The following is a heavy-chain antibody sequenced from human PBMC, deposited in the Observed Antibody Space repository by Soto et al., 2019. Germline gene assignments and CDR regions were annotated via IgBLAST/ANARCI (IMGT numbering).Heavy chain of an antibody. V-gene: IGHV3-23*01. CDR1: GFTFSSYA. J-gene: IGHJ4*02. CDR3: ARLRGMGVFDY. D-gene: IGHD3-16*01. CDR2: ISGSGGST. Sequence: EVQLLESGGGLVQTGGSLRLSCAASGFTFSSYAISWVRQAPGKGLEWVSTISGSGGSTYYADSVKGRFTISRDNSKNTLYLQMNSLIAEDTAIYYCARLRGMGVFDYWGQGTLVTVSS.